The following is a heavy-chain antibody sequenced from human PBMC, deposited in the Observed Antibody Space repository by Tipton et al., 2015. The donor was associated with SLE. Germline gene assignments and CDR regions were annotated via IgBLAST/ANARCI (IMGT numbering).Heavy chain of an antibody. CDR2: IYHTGST. Sequence: TLSLTCAVSGGSISRPGHSWSWIRQPPGRGLEWIGHIYHTGSTFYNPSLKSRVTLSMDKSNNQFSLRLTSVSAADTAVYYCARHSPNWFDPWGQGMLVTVSS. CDR3: ARHSPNWFDP. J-gene: IGHJ5*02. V-gene: IGHV4-30-2*01. CDR1: GGSISRPGHS.